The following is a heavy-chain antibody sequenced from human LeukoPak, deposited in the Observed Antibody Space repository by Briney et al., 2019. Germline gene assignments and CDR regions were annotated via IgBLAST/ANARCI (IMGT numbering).Heavy chain of an antibody. V-gene: IGHV4-39*01. D-gene: IGHD3-22*01. Sequence: SETLSLTCTVSGGSISSTSSYWGWIRQPPGKGLEWIGSVRYSGKTYYNPSLKSRVTMSLDTSKNQFSLRLTSVTAADTAVYSCARHYYDSSGLAYCFDYWGQGTLVTASS. CDR1: GGSISSTSSY. J-gene: IGHJ4*02. CDR3: ARHYYDSSGLAYCFDY. CDR2: VRYSGKT.